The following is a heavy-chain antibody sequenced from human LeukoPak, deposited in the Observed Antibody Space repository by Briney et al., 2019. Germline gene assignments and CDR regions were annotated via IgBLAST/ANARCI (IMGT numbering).Heavy chain of an antibody. Sequence: GESLKISCQGSGYSFTSYWIGWVRQMPGKGLEWMGIIYPGDSDTRYSPSFQGQVTISADKSISTAYLQWSSLKASDTAMYYCATPAEYYYDSSGYYSAEYFQHWGQGTLVTVSS. V-gene: IGHV5-51*01. CDR2: IYPGDSDT. J-gene: IGHJ1*01. D-gene: IGHD3-22*01. CDR3: ATPAEYYYDSSGYYSAEYFQH. CDR1: GYSFTSYW.